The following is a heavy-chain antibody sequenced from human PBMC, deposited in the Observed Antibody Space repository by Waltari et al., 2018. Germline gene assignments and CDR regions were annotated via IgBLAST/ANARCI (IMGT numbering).Heavy chain of an antibody. J-gene: IGHJ4*02. CDR1: GVTFSSYG. D-gene: IGHD3-22*01. CDR3: AKNSAYYYDSSGYYFDY. V-gene: IGHV3-30*02. CDR2: IRYDGSNK. Sequence: QVQLVESGGGVVQPGGSLRLSCAASGVTFSSYGMHWVRQAPGKGLEWVAFIRYDGSNKYYADSVKGRFTISRDNSKNTLYLQMNSLRAEDTAVYYCAKNSAYYYDSSGYYFDYWGQGTLVTVSS.